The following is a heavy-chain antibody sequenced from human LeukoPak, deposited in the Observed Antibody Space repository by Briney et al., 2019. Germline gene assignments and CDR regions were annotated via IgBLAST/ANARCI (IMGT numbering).Heavy chain of an antibody. J-gene: IGHJ4*02. V-gene: IGHV3-23*01. CDR1: GFTFSTYA. CDR3: AKESSRSGNSNFDY. D-gene: IGHD2/OR15-2a*01. CDR2: IRGSGVTA. Sequence: GGSLRLSCAASGFTFSTYAMSWVRQAPGKGLEWVSHIRGSGVTAYYADSVKGRFTISRGNSKNTVYLQMNSLRVEDTAVYYCAKESSRSGNSNFDYWGQGTLVTVSS.